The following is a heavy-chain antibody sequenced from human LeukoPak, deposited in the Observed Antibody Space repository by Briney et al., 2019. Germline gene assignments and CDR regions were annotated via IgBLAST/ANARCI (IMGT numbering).Heavy chain of an antibody. CDR1: CYSISSGYY. V-gene: IGHV4-38-2*02. D-gene: IGHD6-6*01. CDR3: ARDLGIAPRPDY. Sequence: PSETLSLTCNVSCYSISSGYYWGWIRQPPGKGLEWIGTIYHSGSTYYNPSLKSRVTISVDTSKNQFSLKLSSVTAADTAVYYCARDLGIAPRPDYWGQGTLVTVSS. CDR2: IYHSGST. J-gene: IGHJ4*02.